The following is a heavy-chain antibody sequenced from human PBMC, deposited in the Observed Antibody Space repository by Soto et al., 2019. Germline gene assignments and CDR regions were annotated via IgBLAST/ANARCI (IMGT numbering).Heavy chain of an antibody. D-gene: IGHD5-12*01. V-gene: IGHV1-18*01. CDR3: ARRGYVLFRSRWYFDL. Sequence: RLEWMGWISGYNGNRKYAQKLKGRVTMTTDTSTSTAYMELRSLRSDDTAVYYCARRGYVLFRSRWYFDLWGRGTLVTVSS. CDR2: ISGYNGNR. J-gene: IGHJ2*01.